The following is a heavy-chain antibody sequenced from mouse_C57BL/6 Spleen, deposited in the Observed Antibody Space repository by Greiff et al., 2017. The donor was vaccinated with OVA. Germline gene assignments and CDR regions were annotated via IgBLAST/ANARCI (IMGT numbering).Heavy chain of an antibody. V-gene: IGHV14-4*01. J-gene: IGHJ2*01. D-gene: IGHD1-1*01. CDR2: IDPENGDT. Sequence: EVQLQQSGAELVRPGASVKLSCTASGFNIKDDYMHWVKQRPEQGLEWIGWIDPENGDTEYASKFQGKATITADTSSNTAYLQLSSLTSEDTAVYYCFITTVERYYFDYWGQGTTLTVSS. CDR1: GFNIKDDY. CDR3: FITTVERYYFDY.